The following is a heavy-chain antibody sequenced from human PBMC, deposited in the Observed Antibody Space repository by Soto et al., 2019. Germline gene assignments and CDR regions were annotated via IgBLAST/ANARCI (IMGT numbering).Heavy chain of an antibody. CDR3: ARSREGYYESRGSFDC. V-gene: IGHV4-39*01. CDR1: GGSISSSSYY. J-gene: IGHJ4*02. D-gene: IGHD3-22*01. Sequence: QLQLQESGPGLVKPSETLSLTCTVSGGSISSSSYYWGWIRQPPGKGLEWIGSIYYSGSTYYNPSLKSRVTIAVDTSQTPFSLQLSSVPDADTAVYYCARSREGYYESRGSFDCWGQGTLVTVSS. CDR2: IYYSGST.